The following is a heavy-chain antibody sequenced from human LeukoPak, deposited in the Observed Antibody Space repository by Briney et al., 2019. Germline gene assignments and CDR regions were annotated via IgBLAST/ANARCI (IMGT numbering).Heavy chain of an antibody. V-gene: IGHV3-74*01. CDR2: VNSDGSST. CDR3: ARASDSSGYYDY. Sequence: GGSLRLSCAASGFTFSSYWMHWVRQAPGKGLVWVSRVNSDGSSTSYADSVKGRFTISRDNAKNTLYLQMNSLRAEDTAVYYCARASDSSGYYDYWGQGTLVTISS. CDR1: GFTFSSYW. D-gene: IGHD3-22*01. J-gene: IGHJ4*02.